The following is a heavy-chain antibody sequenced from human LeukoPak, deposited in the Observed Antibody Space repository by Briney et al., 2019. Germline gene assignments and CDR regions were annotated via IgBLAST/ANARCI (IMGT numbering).Heavy chain of an antibody. D-gene: IGHD3-16*02. CDR3: AKDIERGYYYGMDV. CDR1: GFTFTNYA. V-gene: IGHV3-23*01. J-gene: IGHJ6*02. Sequence: GGSLRLSCAASGFTFTNYAMTWVRQAPGKGLEWVSGISEGVGNTYYADSVKGRFTISRDNAKNSLYLQMNSLRAEDTALYYCAKDIERGYYYGMDVWGQGTTVTVSS. CDR2: ISEGVGNT.